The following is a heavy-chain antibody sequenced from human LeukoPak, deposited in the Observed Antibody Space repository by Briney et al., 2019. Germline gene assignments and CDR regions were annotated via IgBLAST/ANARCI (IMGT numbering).Heavy chain of an antibody. J-gene: IGHJ5*02. CDR2: IDHSGST. CDR1: GYSISRDYY. CDR3: ARHSNWNAGVDYFDP. V-gene: IGHV4-38-2*01. Sequence: SETLSLTCSVSGYSISRDYYWGWIRQPPGKGLEWMGVIDHSGSTSYNPSLKSRVTISIDTSKNQFSLKLNSVTAADTAVYYCARHSNWNAGVDYFDPWGQGTLVTVSS. D-gene: IGHD1-20*01.